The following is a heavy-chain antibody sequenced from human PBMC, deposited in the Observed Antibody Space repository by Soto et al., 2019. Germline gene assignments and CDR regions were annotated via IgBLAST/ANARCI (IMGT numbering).Heavy chain of an antibody. J-gene: IGHJ3*02. Sequence: QVQLVESGGGVVQPGRSLRLSCAASGFTFSSYGMHWVRQAPGKGLEWVAVISYDGSNKYYADSVKGRFTISRDNSKNTLYLQMNSRRAEDTAVDYCAKEAQQWLTPDDAFDIWGQGTMVTLSS. CDR2: ISYDGSNK. CDR3: AKEAQQWLTPDDAFDI. CDR1: GFTFSSYG. V-gene: IGHV3-30*18. D-gene: IGHD6-19*01.